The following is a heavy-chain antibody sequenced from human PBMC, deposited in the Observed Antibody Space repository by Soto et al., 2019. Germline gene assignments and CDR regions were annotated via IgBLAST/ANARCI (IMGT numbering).Heavy chain of an antibody. V-gene: IGHV4-30-4*01. J-gene: IGHJ3*02. CDR2: IYYSGST. CDR3: AATCGSCYRWDAFDI. D-gene: IGHD2-15*01. Sequence: SETLSLTCTVSGGSISSGDYYWIWIRQPPGKGLEWIGYIYYSGSTYYNPSLKSRVTISVDTSKNQFSLKLSSVTAADTAVYYCAATCGSCYRWDAFDIWGQGTMVTVSS. CDR1: GGSISSGDYY.